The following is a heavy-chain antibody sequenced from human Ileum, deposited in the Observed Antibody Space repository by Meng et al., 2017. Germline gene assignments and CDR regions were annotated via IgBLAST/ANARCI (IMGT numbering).Heavy chain of an antibody. CDR3: AREPPAAAGTGADY. V-gene: IGHV4-31*03. J-gene: IGHJ4*02. D-gene: IGHD6-13*01. Sequence: QVQLQESGPGLGKPSQTLDLTSTGAGGSISSGGYYWSWIRQHPGKGLEWIGYIYYSGTTYYNPSLKSRVTISVDTSKNQFSLKLSSVTAADTAVYYCAREPPAAAGTGADYWGQGTLVTVSS. CDR2: IYYSGTT. CDR1: GGSISSGGYY.